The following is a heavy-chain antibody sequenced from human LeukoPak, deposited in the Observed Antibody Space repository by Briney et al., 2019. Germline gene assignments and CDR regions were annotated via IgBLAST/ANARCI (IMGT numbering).Heavy chain of an antibody. CDR1: GFTFSNAW. V-gene: IGHV3-15*01. CDR3: TTFGVVTHYYMDV. D-gene: IGHD3-3*01. CDR2: IKSKTEGGTT. J-gene: IGHJ6*03. Sequence: GGSLRLSCAASGFTFSNAWMSWVRQAPGKGLEWVGRIKSKTEGGTTDYAAHVKGSFTISRDDSKNTLYLQMNSLKTEDTAVYYCTTFGVVTHYYMDVWGKGTTVTVSS.